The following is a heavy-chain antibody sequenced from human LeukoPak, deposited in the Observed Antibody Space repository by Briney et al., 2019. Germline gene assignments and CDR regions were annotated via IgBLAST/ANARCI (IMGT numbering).Heavy chain of an antibody. CDR2: IFPGDSDT. D-gene: IGHD3-3*01. CDR3: ARAEYYADTPGYPFHY. J-gene: IGHJ4*02. CDR1: GYIFTNYW. V-gene: IGHV5-51*01. Sequence: ESLNISCNGSGYIFTNYWIGWVRQVPGKGLEWMGLIFPGDSDTRYSPSFQGQVTISVDKSITTAYLQWSSLKASDTAMYFCARAEYYADTPGYPFHYWGQGTLVTVSA.